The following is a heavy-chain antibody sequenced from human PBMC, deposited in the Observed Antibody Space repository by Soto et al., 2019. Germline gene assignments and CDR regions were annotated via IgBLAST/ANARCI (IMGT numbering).Heavy chain of an antibody. V-gene: IGHV4-59*12. CDR1: GGSISSYY. CDR3: ARHTWTIRAGFDY. CDR2: THYSGNT. J-gene: IGHJ4*02. Sequence: SETLSLTCTVSGGSISSYYWDWIRQPPGKGLEWIGYTHYSGNTNYHPSLKGRVTISLDTSRNQFSLNLSAVTAADTALYYCARHTWTIRAGFDYWGQGALVTVSS. D-gene: IGHD3-3*02.